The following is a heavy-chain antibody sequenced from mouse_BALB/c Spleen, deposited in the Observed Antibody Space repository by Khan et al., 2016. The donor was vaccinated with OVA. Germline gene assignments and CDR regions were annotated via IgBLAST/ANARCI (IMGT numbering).Heavy chain of an antibody. J-gene: IGHJ3*01. CDR2: ISYSGST. D-gene: IGHD2-2*01. CDR3: ARCGNDVWFAY. Sequence: EVRLQESGPSLVKPSQTLSLTCSVTGDSITSGYWNWIRKFPGNKLEYMGYISYSGSTYYNPSLKSRISITRDTSKNQYYLQFNSVTTEDRATEYCARCGNDVWFAYGGQGTLVTVSA. CDR1: GDSITSGY. V-gene: IGHV3-8*02.